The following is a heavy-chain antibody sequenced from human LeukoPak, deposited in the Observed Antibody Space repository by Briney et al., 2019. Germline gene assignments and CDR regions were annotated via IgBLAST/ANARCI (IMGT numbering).Heavy chain of an antibody. J-gene: IGHJ5*02. V-gene: IGHV3-53*01. D-gene: IGHD6-19*01. CDR1: GVIVSRNF. CDR2: MYAGGTT. Sequence: GGSVRPSCAASGVIVSRNFMSWVRQAPGKGLQWVAIMYAGGTTDYSDSVRGRFHISRDSSNNTLSLQINSLRAEDTAVYYCARGSGSGWPLDRWGQGALVTVSS. CDR3: ARGSGSGWPLDR.